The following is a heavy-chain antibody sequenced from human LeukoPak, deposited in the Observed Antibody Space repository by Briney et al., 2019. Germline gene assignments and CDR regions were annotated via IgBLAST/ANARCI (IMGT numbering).Heavy chain of an antibody. CDR3: ARESGGIVGASGGWFDP. Sequence: GGSLRLSCAASGFTFSRYGMSWVRQAPGKGLEWVSGISGSGGRTYYADSVKGRFTISRDNSKNTLYLQMNSLRAEDTAVYYCARESGGIVGASGGWFDPWGQGTLVTVSS. D-gene: IGHD1-26*01. CDR2: ISGSGGRT. J-gene: IGHJ5*02. CDR1: GFTFSRYG. V-gene: IGHV3-23*01.